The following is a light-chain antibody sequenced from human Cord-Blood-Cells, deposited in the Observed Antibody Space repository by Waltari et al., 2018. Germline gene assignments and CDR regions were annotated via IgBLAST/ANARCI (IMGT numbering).Light chain of an antibody. V-gene: IGLV2-11*01. CDR3: CSYAGSYTYV. CDR2: DVS. Sequence: QSALTQPRSVFGSPGQSVTIPCTATSSAVGGYKYVSWYQLHPGTAPKLMIYDVSKRPSGVPDRFSGSKSGNTASLTISGLQAEDEAYYYCCSYAGSYTYVFGTGAKVTVL. CDR1: SSAVGGYKY. J-gene: IGLJ1*01.